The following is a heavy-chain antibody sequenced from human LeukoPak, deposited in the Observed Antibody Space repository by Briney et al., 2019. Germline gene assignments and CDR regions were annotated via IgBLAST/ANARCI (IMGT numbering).Heavy chain of an antibody. CDR3: AKGYDSSGYPPFDY. D-gene: IGHD3-22*01. J-gene: IGHJ4*02. Sequence: GGSLRLSCAASGFTFSSYAMSWARQAPGKGLEWVSAISGSGGSTYYADSVKGRFTISRDNSKNTLYLQMNSLRAEDTAVYYCAKGYDSSGYPPFDYWGQGTLVTVSS. CDR1: GFTFSSYA. CDR2: ISGSGGST. V-gene: IGHV3-23*01.